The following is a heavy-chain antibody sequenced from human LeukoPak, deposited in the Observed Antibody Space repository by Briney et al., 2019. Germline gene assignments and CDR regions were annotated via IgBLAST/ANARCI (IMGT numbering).Heavy chain of an antibody. CDR1: GYRFITFG. CDR2: ISAYNGNT. CDR3: ARALYSGSYYFDY. V-gene: IGHV1-18*01. D-gene: IGHD1-26*01. J-gene: IGHJ4*02. Sequence: ASVKVSCKTSGYRFITFGINWVRQAPGQGLEWMGWISAYNGNTNYAQKLQGRVTMTTDTSMSTAYMELRSLRSDDTAVYYCARALYSGSYYFDYWGQGTLVTVSS.